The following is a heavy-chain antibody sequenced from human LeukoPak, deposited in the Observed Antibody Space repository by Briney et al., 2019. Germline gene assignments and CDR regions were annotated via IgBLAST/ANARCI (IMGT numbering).Heavy chain of an antibody. CDR1: GFTVTTNY. V-gene: IGHV3-53*01. D-gene: IGHD1-26*01. J-gene: IGHJ3*02. CDR3: ARDQNGREQGFDI. CDR2: IYSGPSI. Sequence: GGSLRLSCAASGFTVTTNYMNWVRQAPGKGLEWVSVIYSGPSISYADSVKGRFTISRDNSKNTVYLQMNSLRAEDTAVYYCARDQNGREQGFDIWGQGTMVTVS.